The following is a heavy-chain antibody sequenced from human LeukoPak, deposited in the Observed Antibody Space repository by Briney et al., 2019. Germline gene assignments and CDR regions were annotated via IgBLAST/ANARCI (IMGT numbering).Heavy chain of an antibody. CDR2: IYYSGTT. CDR3: ARVIKSYYYAMGV. V-gene: IGHV4-59*01. CDR1: GDSISSYY. Sequence: PSETLSLTCTVSGDSISSYYWSWIRQPPGKGLEWIGYIYYSGTTNYNPSLKSRVTISVDTSKNQFSLNLTSVTAADTAVYYCARVIKSYYYAMGVWGQGTTVTVSS. J-gene: IGHJ6*02.